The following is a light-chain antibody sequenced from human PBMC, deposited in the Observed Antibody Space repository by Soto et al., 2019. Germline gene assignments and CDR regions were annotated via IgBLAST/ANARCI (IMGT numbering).Light chain of an antibody. V-gene: IGKV3-15*01. Sequence: IVMTQSPATLSVSPEERATLSCRASQSVSSNLAWYQQKPGQAPRLLIYDSSSRATGVPARFSGSGSGTEFSLAISSLQSEDFAVYYCQQYYNWPPTWTFGQGTKVDIK. CDR2: DSS. CDR1: QSVSSN. J-gene: IGKJ1*01. CDR3: QQYYNWPPTWT.